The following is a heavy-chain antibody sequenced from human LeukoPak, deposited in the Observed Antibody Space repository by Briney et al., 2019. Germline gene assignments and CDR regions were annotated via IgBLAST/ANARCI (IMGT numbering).Heavy chain of an antibody. J-gene: IGHJ4*02. CDR3: ASTLRWFGELFSY. CDR2: IYHSGST. V-gene: IGHV4-4*02. CDR1: GGSISSSNW. Sequence: SETLSLTCAVSGGSISSSNWWSWVRQPPGKGLEWIGEIYHSGSTNYNPSLKSRVTISVDKSKNQFSLKLSSVTAADTAVYYCASTLRWFGELFSYWGQGVLVTVSS. D-gene: IGHD3-10*01.